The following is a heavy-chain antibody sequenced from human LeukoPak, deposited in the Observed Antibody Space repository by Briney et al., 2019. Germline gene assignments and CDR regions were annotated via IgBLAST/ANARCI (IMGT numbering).Heavy chain of an antibody. Sequence: GGSLRLSCAASGFTFSSYSMNWVRQAPGKGLEWVSYISSSSSTIYYADSVKGRFTISRDNAKNSLYLQMNSLRAEDTAVYYCARRIAVAGNVAFDIWGQGQWSPSLQ. V-gene: IGHV3-48*01. CDR3: ARRIAVAGNVAFDI. J-gene: IGHJ3*02. CDR1: GFTFSSYS. D-gene: IGHD6-19*01. CDR2: ISSSSSTI.